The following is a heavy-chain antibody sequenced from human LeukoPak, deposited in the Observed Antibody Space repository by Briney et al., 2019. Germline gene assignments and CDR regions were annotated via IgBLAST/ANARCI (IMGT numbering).Heavy chain of an antibody. V-gene: IGHV3-7*01. CDR1: GFTFSSYW. J-gene: IGHJ6*03. CDR2: IKQDGSEK. CDR3: ARGRDSSGYYSDYYYYMDV. Sequence: PGGSLRLSCAASGFTFSSYWMSWVRQAPGKGLEWVANIKQDGSEKYYVDSVKGRFTISRDNAKNSLYLQMNSLRAEDTAVYYCARGRDSSGYYSDYYYYMDVWGKGTTVTVSS. D-gene: IGHD3-22*01.